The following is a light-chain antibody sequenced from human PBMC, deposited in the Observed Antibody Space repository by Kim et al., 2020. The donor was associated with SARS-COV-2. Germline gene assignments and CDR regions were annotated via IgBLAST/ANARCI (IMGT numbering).Light chain of an antibody. CDR1: SSDVGGYNY. J-gene: IGLJ1*01. CDR3: SSYVGTNTYV. Sequence: GQSVTISCTGTSSDVGGYNYVSWYQHHPGKAPKFIVYEVSLRPFGVPDRFSGSKSGNTAYLTVSGLQAEDEADYYCSSYVGTNTYVFGTGTKVTVL. CDR2: EVS. V-gene: IGLV2-8*01.